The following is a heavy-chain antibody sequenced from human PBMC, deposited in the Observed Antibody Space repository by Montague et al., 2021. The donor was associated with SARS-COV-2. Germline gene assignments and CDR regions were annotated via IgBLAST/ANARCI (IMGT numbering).Heavy chain of an antibody. V-gene: IGHV4-59*08. J-gene: IGHJ1*01. CDR3: ARHVSGSLTHFHH. Sequence: SETLSLTCTVSGGSLSSYYWSWIRQPPGKGLECIGYIYYSGSTNYNPSLKSRVTISVDTSKNQFSLNLSSVTAADTAVYYCARHVSGSLTHFHHWGQGSLVTVSS. D-gene: IGHD1-26*01. CDR1: GGSLSSYY. CDR2: IYYSGST.